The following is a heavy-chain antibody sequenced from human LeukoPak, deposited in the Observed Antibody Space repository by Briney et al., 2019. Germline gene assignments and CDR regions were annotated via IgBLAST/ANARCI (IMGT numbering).Heavy chain of an antibody. Sequence: GGALRLSCAASGFIVSSNYMSWVRQAPGKGLEWVSSIYSGGSTYYADSVKGRYTISRHNPNTLCLQMNSLKTEDTAVYYCARIRLDYSETRIDSFDIWGQGKMVTVSS. CDR2: IYSGGST. J-gene: IGHJ3*02. CDR1: GFIVSSNY. D-gene: IGHD3-22*01. V-gene: IGHV3-53*04. CDR3: ARIRLDYSETRIDSFDI.